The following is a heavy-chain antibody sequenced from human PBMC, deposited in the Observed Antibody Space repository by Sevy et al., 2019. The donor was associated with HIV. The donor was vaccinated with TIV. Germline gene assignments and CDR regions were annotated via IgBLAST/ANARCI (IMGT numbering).Heavy chain of an antibody. CDR2: ISSSSSYI. CDR3: ASRSSSGHMDY. J-gene: IGHJ4*02. D-gene: IGHD6-6*01. Sequence: GGSLRLSCAASGFTFSSYSMNWVRQAPGKGLEWVSSISSSSSYIYYEDSVKGPFTISRDNAKNSLYLQMNSLRAEDTAVYYCASRSSSGHMDYWGQGTLVTVSS. CDR1: GFTFSSYS. V-gene: IGHV3-21*01.